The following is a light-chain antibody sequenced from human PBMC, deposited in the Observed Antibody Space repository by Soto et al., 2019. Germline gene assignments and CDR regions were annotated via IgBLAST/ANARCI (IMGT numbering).Light chain of an antibody. CDR3: QHYSNWPWT. Sequence: EIVMTQSPATLSVSPGERATLYCRASQSLSSDLAWYQQKPGQTPRLLIYGAYTRATGISARFMGSGSGTEFTLTISSLQSEDFALYYCQHYSNWPWTFGQGTKVDIK. J-gene: IGKJ1*01. CDR1: QSLSSD. CDR2: GAY. V-gene: IGKV3-15*01.